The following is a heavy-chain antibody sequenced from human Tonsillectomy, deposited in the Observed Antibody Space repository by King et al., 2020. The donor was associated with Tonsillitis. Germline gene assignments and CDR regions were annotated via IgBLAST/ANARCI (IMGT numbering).Heavy chain of an antibody. V-gene: IGHV4-59*01. CDR2: SYHSGST. D-gene: IGHD3-16*02. J-gene: IGHJ4*02. CDR1: GGSISSYY. CDR3: ARGVNDYVWGSYRYDY. Sequence: HVQLQESGPGLVKPSETLSLTCTVSGGSISSYYWIWIRQPPGKGLEWVGYSYHSGSTSYNPSLKSRVTISVDTSKNQFSLKLSSVSAADTAVYYCARGVNDYVWGSYRYDYWGQGTLVTVSS.